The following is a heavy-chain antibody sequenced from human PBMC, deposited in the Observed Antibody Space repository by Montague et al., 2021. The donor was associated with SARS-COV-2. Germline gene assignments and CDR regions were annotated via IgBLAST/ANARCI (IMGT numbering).Heavy chain of an antibody. Sequence: SETLSLTCAVYGGSFSNYYWTWIRQSPGKRLEWIGEINHTGSTTYNPSLKSRVTISVDTSKNQFSLKLTSVTVADTALYYCARPFRMRIAGMPLLTWGQGTLAT. J-gene: IGHJ5*02. V-gene: IGHV4-34*01. CDR3: ARPFRMRIAGMPLLT. D-gene: IGHD2-2*01. CDR1: GGSFSNYY. CDR2: INHTGST.